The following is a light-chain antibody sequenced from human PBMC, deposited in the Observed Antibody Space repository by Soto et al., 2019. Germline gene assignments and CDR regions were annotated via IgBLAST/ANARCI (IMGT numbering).Light chain of an antibody. V-gene: IGKV3-11*01. Sequence: EIVLTQSPATLSLSPGERATLSCRASQTISSYLAWYQHKPGQAPRLLIYDTSNRATGIPARFSGSGSGTDFTLTISSLEPEDFALYYCQQYQNLWTFGQGTEVEI. CDR1: QTISSY. CDR2: DTS. CDR3: QQYQNLWT. J-gene: IGKJ1*01.